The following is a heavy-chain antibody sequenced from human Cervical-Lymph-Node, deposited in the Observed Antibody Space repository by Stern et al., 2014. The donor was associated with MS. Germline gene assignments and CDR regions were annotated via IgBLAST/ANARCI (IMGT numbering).Heavy chain of an antibody. J-gene: IGHJ3*02. V-gene: IGHV3-21*06. CDR3: ARNLNAFDI. CDR2: ITHVGDYI. Sequence: EVQLVESGGGLVKPGGSLRLSWAASGFTFSNYNRHWVRQAPGKGLEWVSSITHVGDYIYYADSVKGRLSISRDNAKNSLYLQMESLRVEDTAVYYCARNLNAFDIWGQGTLVTVSS. CDR1: GFTFSNYN.